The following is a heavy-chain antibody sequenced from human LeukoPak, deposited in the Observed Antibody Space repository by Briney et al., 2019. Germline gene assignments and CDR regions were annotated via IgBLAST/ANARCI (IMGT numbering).Heavy chain of an antibody. V-gene: IGHV3-48*03. CDR2: ISSSGSTI. D-gene: IGHD6-13*01. Sequence: AGGSLRLSCAASGFTFSSYEMNWVRQAPGKGLEWVSYISSSGSTIYYADSVKGRFTISRDNAKNSLYLQMNSLRAEDTAVYYCARDRTYSSSWFYYYYYMDVWGKGTTVTVSS. CDR3: ARDRTYSSSWFYYYYYMDV. CDR1: GFTFSSYE. J-gene: IGHJ6*03.